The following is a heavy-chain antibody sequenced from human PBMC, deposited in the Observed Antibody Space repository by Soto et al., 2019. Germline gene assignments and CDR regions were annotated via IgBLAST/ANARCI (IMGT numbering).Heavy chain of an antibody. V-gene: IGHV4-31*03. Sequence: ASETLSLTCTVSGGSISSGGYYWSWIRQHPGKGLEWIGYIYYSGSTYYNPSLKSRVTISVDTSKNQFSLKLGSVTAADTAVYYCARNRSPDSSGLGDFDYWGQGTLVTVSS. CDR2: IYYSGST. CDR3: ARNRSPDSSGLGDFDY. J-gene: IGHJ4*02. CDR1: GGSISSGGYY. D-gene: IGHD3-22*01.